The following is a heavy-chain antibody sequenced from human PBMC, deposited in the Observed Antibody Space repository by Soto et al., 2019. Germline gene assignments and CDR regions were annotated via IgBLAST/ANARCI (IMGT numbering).Heavy chain of an antibody. CDR2: IIPIFGTA. D-gene: IGHD3-10*01. CDR3: ARKKSITKVGGAPNEYYGIDV. V-gene: IGHV1-69*13. CDR1: GGTFSSYA. J-gene: IGHJ6*02. Sequence: SVKVSCKASGGTFSSYAISWVRQAPGQGLEWMGGIIPIFGTANYAQKFQGRVTITADESTSTAYMELSSLRSEDTAVYYCARKKSITKVGGAPNEYYGIDVWGQGTTVTVSS.